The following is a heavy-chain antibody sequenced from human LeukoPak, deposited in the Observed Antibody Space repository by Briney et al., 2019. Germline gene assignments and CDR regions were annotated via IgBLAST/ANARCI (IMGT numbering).Heavy chain of an antibody. J-gene: IGHJ4*02. Sequence: ASVKVSCKASGYTFTSYIITWVRQAPGQGLEWMGWINPNSGGTNYAQKFQGRVTMTRDTSISTAYMELSRLRSDDTAVYFCARRSNINWLFDYWGQGTLVTVSS. D-gene: IGHD1-1*01. CDR2: INPNSGGT. CDR1: GYTFTSYI. CDR3: ARRSNINWLFDY. V-gene: IGHV1-2*02.